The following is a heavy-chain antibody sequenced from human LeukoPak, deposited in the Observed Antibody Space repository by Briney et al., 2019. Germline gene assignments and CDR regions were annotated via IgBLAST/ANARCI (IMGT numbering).Heavy chain of an antibody. CDR2: IKQDGSEK. J-gene: IGHJ3*02. D-gene: IGHD3-10*01. CDR3: ARGLWFGERKNGAFDI. Sequence: GGSLRLSCAASGFTFSSYWMSWVRQAPGKGLEWVANIKQDGSEKYYVDSVKGRFTISRDNAKNSLYLQMNSLRAEDTAVYYCARGLWFGERKNGAFDIWGQGTMVTVSS. CDR1: GFTFSSYW. V-gene: IGHV3-7*04.